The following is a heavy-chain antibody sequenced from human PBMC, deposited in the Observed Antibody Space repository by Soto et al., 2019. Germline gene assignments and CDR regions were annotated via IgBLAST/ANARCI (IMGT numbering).Heavy chain of an antibody. CDR2: IRSKANSYAT. J-gene: IGHJ4*02. V-gene: IGHV3-73*02. D-gene: IGHD1-26*01. Sequence: EVPLVESGGGLVQPGGSLKLSCAASGFTFSGSAMHWVRQASGKGLEWVGRIRSKANSYATAYAASVKGRFTISRDDSKNTAYLQMNGLKTEDTAVYYCSRLVGATSSFDYWGQGILVTVSS. CDR3: SRLVGATSSFDY. CDR1: GFTFSGSA.